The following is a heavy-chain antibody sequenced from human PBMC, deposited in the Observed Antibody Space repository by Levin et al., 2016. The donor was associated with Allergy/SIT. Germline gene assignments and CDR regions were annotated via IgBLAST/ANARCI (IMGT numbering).Heavy chain of an antibody. CDR1: GFTFSSYG. CDR2: IRYDGSNK. CDR3: AKDRVGATGENYFDY. D-gene: IGHD1-26*01. V-gene: IGHV3-30*02. Sequence: GGSLRLSCAASGFTFSSYGMHWVRQAPGKGLEWVAFIRYDGSNKYYADSVKGRFTISRDNSKNTLYLQMNSLRAEDTAVYYCAKDRVGATGENYFDYWGQGTLVTVSS. J-gene: IGHJ4*02.